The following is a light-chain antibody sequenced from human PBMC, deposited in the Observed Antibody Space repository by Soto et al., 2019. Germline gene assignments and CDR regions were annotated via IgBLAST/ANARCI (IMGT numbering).Light chain of an antibody. V-gene: IGKV1-5*01. CDR1: QSINYW. CDR3: QQYHDYWT. CDR2: HAS. J-gene: IGKJ1*01. Sequence: DIQMTQSPTTLSASVGDRVSISCRASQSINYWLAWYQQKPGKAPKVLIYHASSLESGVPSRFSGSGSGTEFTLTISSLQPDDVGTYYCQQYHDYWTLGQGTKVDIK.